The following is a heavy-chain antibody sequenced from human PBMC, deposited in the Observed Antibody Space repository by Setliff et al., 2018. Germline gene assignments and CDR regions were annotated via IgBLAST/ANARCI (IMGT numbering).Heavy chain of an antibody. D-gene: IGHD3-3*01. CDR1: GASISSSSYY. CDR3: ARTDDYYNFYAY. J-gene: IGHJ4*02. Sequence: SETLSLTCTVSGASISSSSYYWAWIRQPPGRGLELIGSIFYGGSTYYNPSLKSRITISIDASKNQFSLKLDSVTAADTAVYYCARTDDYYNFYAYWGQGTLVTVSS. CDR2: IFYGGST. V-gene: IGHV4-39*07.